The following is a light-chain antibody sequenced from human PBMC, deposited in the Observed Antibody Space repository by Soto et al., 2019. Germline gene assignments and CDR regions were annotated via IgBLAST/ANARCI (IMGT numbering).Light chain of an antibody. J-gene: IGKJ1*01. V-gene: IGKV3-15*01. CDR1: QSIASN. CDR2: GAS. Sequence: EIVMTQSPATLSVSPGDRATLSCRASQSIASNLAWYQQKPGQAPRLLIEGASKRATAFPGRFSGSGSGTEFTLTITSLQSEDSAVYYCQQYNNWPPAFGQGTNVEIK. CDR3: QQYNNWPPA.